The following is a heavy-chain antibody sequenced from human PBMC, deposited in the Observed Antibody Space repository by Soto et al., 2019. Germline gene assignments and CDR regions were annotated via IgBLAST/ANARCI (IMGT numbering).Heavy chain of an antibody. V-gene: IGHV4-4*02. Sequence: QVQLQESGPGLVKPSGTLSLTCAVSGGSFRISNWWSGVRNPQGKGLGWIGEIYHSGSTNYNPSLKSRVTISVDKSKNQFSLKLSSVTAADTAVYYCAILSTMVRGVDYGMDVWGQGTTVTVSS. J-gene: IGHJ6*02. D-gene: IGHD3-10*01. CDR3: AILSTMVRGVDYGMDV. CDR1: GGSFRISNW. CDR2: IYHSGST.